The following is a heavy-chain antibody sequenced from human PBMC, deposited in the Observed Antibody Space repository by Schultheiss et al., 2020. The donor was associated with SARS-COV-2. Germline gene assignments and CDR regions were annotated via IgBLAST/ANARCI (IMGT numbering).Heavy chain of an antibody. Sequence: GGSLRLSCAASGFTFSSYEMNWVRQAPGKGLEWVSYISSSGSTIYYADSVKGRFTISRDNAKNSLYLQMNSLRAEDTAVYYCARDYSSTRSDTGFDPWGQGTLVTVSS. CDR1: GFTFSSYE. CDR2: ISSSGSTI. CDR3: ARDYSSTRSDTGFDP. D-gene: IGHD2-2*01. V-gene: IGHV3-48*03. J-gene: IGHJ5*02.